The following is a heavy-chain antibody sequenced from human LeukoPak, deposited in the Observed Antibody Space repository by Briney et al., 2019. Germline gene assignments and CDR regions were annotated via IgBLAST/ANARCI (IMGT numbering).Heavy chain of an antibody. CDR3: ASPGRAAAE. CDR2: IDSDGSTT. Sequence: PGGSLRLSWAASGFTFSRYWMHWVRQAPGKGLVWVSRIDSDGSTTSYADSVKGRFTISRDNAKNTLYLQMNSLRAEDTAVYYCASPGRAAAEGGQGTLVTVSS. D-gene: IGHD6-13*01. V-gene: IGHV3-74*01. J-gene: IGHJ4*02. CDR1: GFTFSRYW.